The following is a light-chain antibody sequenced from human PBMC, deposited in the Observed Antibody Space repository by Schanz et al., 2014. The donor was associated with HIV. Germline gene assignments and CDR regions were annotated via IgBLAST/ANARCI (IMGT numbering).Light chain of an antibody. CDR2: DVS. CDR1: SGDVGSYNY. Sequence: QSALTQPASVSGSPGQSISISCTGTSGDVGSYNYVSWYQQHPGKAPKLMIYDVSNRPSGVSNRFSGSKSGNTASLTISGLQAEDEADYYCSSKATGGRAPFVFGGGTKLTVL. J-gene: IGLJ7*01. V-gene: IGLV2-14*01. CDR3: SSKATGGRAPFV.